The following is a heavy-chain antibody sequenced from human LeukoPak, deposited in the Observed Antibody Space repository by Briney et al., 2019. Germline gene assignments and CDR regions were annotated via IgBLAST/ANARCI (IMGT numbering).Heavy chain of an antibody. CDR3: AKDYGYGSGSYYPEH. CDR2: VSGGGGDA. V-gene: IGHV3-23*01. CDR1: GFTFSSYA. J-gene: IGHJ1*01. D-gene: IGHD3-10*01. Sequence: GGSLRLSCGASGFTFSSYAMSWVRQAPGKGLAWVSAVSGGGGDANYADSVKGRFTISRDNSKNTLYLQMNSLRAEDTAVYYCAKDYGYGSGSYYPEHWGEGTLVTVSS.